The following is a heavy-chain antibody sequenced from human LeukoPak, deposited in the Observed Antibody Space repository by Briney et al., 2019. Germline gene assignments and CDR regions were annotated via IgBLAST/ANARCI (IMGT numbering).Heavy chain of an antibody. CDR3: ARDFSYDNSGYMDY. CDR1: GYTFIGNY. Sequence: GASVKVSCKASGYTFIGNYIHWVRQAPGQGLEWMGWINPNSGVTNYAQRFQGRVTLTRDTSINTAYMQLSSLRSDDTAVYFCARDFSYDNSGYMDYWGQGTRVTVSS. J-gene: IGHJ4*02. D-gene: IGHD3-22*01. CDR2: INPNSGVT. V-gene: IGHV1-2*02.